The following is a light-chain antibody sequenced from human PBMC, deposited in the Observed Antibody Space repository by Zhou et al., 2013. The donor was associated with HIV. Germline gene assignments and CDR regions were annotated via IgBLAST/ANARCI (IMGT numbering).Light chain of an antibody. CDR3: QTYGGSPLYT. J-gene: IGKJ2*01. CDR2: ATS. Sequence: EIVLTQSPGTLSLSPGERATLSCRASQTVASSYLAWYQQKLGQAPRLLIYATSTRATGIPDRFSGAGSGTDFTLTISRLEPEDFAVYYCQTYGGSPLYTFGQGTKLEIK. CDR1: QTVASSY. V-gene: IGKV3-20*01.